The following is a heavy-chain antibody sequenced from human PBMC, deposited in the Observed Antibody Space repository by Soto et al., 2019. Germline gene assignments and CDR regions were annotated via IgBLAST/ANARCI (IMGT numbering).Heavy chain of an antibody. D-gene: IGHD3-10*01. J-gene: IGHJ2*01. Sequence: QVQLVQSGAEVKKPGASVKVSCKASGYTFTSYYMHWVRQAPGQGLEWMGIINPSGGSTSYAQKFPGRVTMTKDTSKSTVYMELSSLRSEDTAVYYCARSTEGPRGSWYFDLWGRGTLVTVSS. V-gene: IGHV1-46*03. CDR1: GYTFTSYY. CDR3: ARSTEGPRGSWYFDL. CDR2: INPSGGST.